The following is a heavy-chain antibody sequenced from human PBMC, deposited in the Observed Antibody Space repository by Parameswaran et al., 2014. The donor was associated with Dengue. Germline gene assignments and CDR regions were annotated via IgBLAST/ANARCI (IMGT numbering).Heavy chain of an antibody. CDR3: ARDLGLEGFGELLPGMDV. CDR2: INTNTGNP. D-gene: IGHD3-10*01. J-gene: IGHJ6*02. V-gene: IGHV7-4-1*02. Sequence: WVRQAPGQGLEWMGWINTNTGNPTYAQGFTGRFVFSLDTSVSTAYLQISSLKAEDTAVYYCARDLGLEGFGELLPGMDVWGQGTTVTVSS.